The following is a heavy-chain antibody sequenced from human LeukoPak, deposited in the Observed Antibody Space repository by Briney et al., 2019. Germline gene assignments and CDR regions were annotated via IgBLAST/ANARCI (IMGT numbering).Heavy chain of an antibody. D-gene: IGHD3-9*01. CDR3: AREGHILTEGGWFDP. Sequence: ASVKVSWKASGYTFTSYAMHWVRQAPGQRLEWMGWINAGNGNTKYSQEFQGRVTITRDTSASTAYMELSSLRSEDMAVYYCAREGHILTEGGWFDPWGQGTLVTVSS. CDR1: GYTFTSYA. CDR2: INAGNGNT. J-gene: IGHJ5*02. V-gene: IGHV1-3*03.